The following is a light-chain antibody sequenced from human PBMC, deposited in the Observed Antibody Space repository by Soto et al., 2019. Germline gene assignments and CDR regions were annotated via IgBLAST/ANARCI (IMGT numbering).Light chain of an antibody. CDR2: AAS. J-gene: IGKJ1*01. V-gene: IGKV3-20*01. CDR3: QQYGSSPRT. Sequence: EIVFTQYPDTQSLSPGGSAALCCRASQSVRSSYLAWYQQTPGQTPRLLIYAASSRATGIPDRFSGSGSGTDFSLTISRLEAEDFAVYYCQQYGSSPRTFGQGTKVDIK. CDR1: QSVRSSY.